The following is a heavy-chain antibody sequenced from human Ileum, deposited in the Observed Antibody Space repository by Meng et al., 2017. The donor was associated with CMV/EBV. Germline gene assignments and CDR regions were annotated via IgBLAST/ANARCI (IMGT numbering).Heavy chain of an antibody. CDR2: IYWDDDN. Sequence: QITLNESRPTLVTPTQSLTLTCTFSGFSLITSEVGVHWIRQPPGKALEWLALIYWDDDNRFSPSLKNRLTITKDTSKNQVVLRMTNMDPTDTATYYCAHGRGWLTDYWGQGTLVTVSS. J-gene: IGHJ4*02. D-gene: IGHD6-19*01. CDR1: GFSLITSEVG. CDR3: AHGRGWLTDY. V-gene: IGHV2-5*02.